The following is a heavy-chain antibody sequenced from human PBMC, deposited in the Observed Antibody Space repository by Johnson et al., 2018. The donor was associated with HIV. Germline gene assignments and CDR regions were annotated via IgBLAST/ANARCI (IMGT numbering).Heavy chain of an antibody. Sequence: VQLVESGGGVVQPGRSLRLSCAASGFTFSSYGMHWVRQAPGKGLEWVANIKQDGSEKYYVDSVKGRFTISRDNAKNSLYLQMNSLRAEDTAVYYVAREATYWYDSSGSPYAFDILTGSLLRGAFDIWGQGTMVTVSS. CDR2: IKQDGSEK. D-gene: IGHD3-22*01. J-gene: IGHJ3*02. CDR1: GFTFSSYG. CDR3: AREATYWYDSSGSPYAFDILTGSLLRGAFDI. V-gene: IGHV3-7*01.